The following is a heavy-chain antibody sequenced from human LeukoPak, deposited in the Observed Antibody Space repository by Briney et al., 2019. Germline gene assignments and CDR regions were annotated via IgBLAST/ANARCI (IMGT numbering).Heavy chain of an antibody. V-gene: IGHV4-4*07. D-gene: IGHD6-13*01. CDR1: GGSISSYY. CDR2: IYTSGST. Sequence: SETLSLTCTVSGGSISSYYWSWIRQPAGKGLEWIGRIYTSGSTNYNPSLKSRVTMSVDTSENQFSLKLSSVTAADTAVYYCARGSSSWYGHWFDPWGQGTLVTVSS. J-gene: IGHJ5*02. CDR3: ARGSSSWYGHWFDP.